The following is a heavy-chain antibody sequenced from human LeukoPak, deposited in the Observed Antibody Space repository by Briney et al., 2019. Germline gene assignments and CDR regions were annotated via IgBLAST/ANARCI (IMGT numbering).Heavy chain of an antibody. D-gene: IGHD2-15*01. CDR1: GYTLTELS. CDR3: ATVGVVAATLGFDY. J-gene: IGHJ4*02. Sequence: ASVKVSCKVSGYTLTELSMHWVRQAPGKGLEWMGGFDPEDGETIYAQKFQGRVTMTEDTSTDTAYMELSSLRSEDTAVHYCATVGVVAATLGFDYWGQGTLVTVSS. V-gene: IGHV1-24*01. CDR2: FDPEDGET.